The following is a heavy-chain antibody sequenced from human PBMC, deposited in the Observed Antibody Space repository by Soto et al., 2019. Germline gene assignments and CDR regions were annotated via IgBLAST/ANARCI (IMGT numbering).Heavy chain of an antibody. CDR3: AGDLWSASAYYSSGMDV. D-gene: IGHD3-3*01. Sequence: PSETLSLTCSVSGGSISSGDYYWTWIRQSPGKGLEYIGYVYYVGNTYYNPSLKSRVTVSMDTSKNQFSLKLSSVTAAATAVYFCAGDLWSASAYYSSGMDVWGQGIAVTVSS. J-gene: IGHJ6*02. CDR1: GGSISSGDYY. V-gene: IGHV4-30-4*08. CDR2: VYYVGNT.